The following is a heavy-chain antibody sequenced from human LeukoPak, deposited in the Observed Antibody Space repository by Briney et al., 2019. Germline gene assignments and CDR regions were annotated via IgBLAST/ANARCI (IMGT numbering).Heavy chain of an antibody. CDR2: IRYGGSNK. D-gene: IGHD1-1*01. Sequence: GGSLRLSCAASGFTFSSYGMHWVRQAPGKGLEWVAFIRYGGSNKYYADSVKGRFTISRDNSKNTLYLQMNSLRAEDTAVYYCAKRRTGTTESFDYYYYGMDVWGQGTTVTVSS. CDR3: AKRRTGTTESFDYYYYGMDV. J-gene: IGHJ6*02. CDR1: GFTFSSYG. V-gene: IGHV3-30*02.